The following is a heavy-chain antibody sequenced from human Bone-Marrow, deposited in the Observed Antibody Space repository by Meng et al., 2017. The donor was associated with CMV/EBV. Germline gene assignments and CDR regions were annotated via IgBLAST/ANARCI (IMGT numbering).Heavy chain of an antibody. CDR1: GFTFSSYA. J-gene: IGHJ6*02. V-gene: IGHV3-30*04. CDR3: AKYDLAHYYGMDV. Sequence: GESLKISCAASGFTFSSYAMHWVRQAPGKGLEWVGVISFDGENKYYADSVKGRFTISRDNSKNTLYLQMNSLRAEDTAVYYCAKYDLAHYYGMDVWGQGTSVTFSS. D-gene: IGHD2/OR15-2a*01. CDR2: ISFDGENK.